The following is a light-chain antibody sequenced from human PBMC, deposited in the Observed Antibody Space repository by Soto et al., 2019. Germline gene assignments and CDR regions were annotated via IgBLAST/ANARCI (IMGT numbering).Light chain of an antibody. CDR1: KLGDKY. J-gene: IGLJ2*01. Sequence: SYELTQPPSVSVSPGQTASITCSGDKLGDKYVCWYQQKPGQSPVLVIYQDTKRPSGIPERFSGSNSGNTATLTISGTQAMDEADYYCQSWDSNHVIFGGGTKLTVL. CDR2: QDT. CDR3: QSWDSNHVI. V-gene: IGLV3-1*01.